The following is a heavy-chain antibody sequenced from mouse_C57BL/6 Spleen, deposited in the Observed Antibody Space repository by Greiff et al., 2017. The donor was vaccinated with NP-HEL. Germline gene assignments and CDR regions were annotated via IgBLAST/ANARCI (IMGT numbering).Heavy chain of an antibody. J-gene: IGHJ1*03. CDR3: ARHRDWDGYFDV. D-gene: IGHD4-1*01. CDR1: GFTFSSYG. V-gene: IGHV5-6*01. Sequence: EVQLQQSGGDLVKPGGSLKLSCAASGFTFSSYGMSWVRQTPDKRLEWVATISSGGSYTYSPDSVKGRFTISRDNAKNTLYLQMSSLKSEDTAMYYCARHRDWDGYFDVWGTGTTVTVSS. CDR2: ISSGGSYT.